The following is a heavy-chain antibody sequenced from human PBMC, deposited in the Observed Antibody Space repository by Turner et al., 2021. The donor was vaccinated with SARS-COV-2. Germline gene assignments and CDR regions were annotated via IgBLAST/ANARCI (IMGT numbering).Heavy chain of an antibody. CDR3: ARGTYYYDISAYRNDAFDI. CDR2: INPNSGDT. D-gene: IGHD3-22*01. V-gene: IGHV1-2*02. J-gene: IGHJ3*02. CDR1: GYTFTGYY. Sequence: QVHQVQSGAVVTKRGVSVKAACKAYGYTFTGYYMHWVRQAPGQGLEWMGWINPNSGDTNYAQKFQGRVTMTRDTSISTAYMGLSRLGSDDTAVYYCARGTYYYDISAYRNDAFDIWGQGTMVTVSS.